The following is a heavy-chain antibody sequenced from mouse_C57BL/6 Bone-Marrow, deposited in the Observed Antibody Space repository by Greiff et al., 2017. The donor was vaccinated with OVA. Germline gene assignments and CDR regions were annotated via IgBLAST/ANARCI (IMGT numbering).Heavy chain of an antibody. D-gene: IGHD2-5*01. Sequence: QVQLQQPGTELVKPGASVKLSCKASGYTFTSYWMHWVKQRPGQGLEWIGNINPSNGGTNYNEKFKSKATLTVEKTSSTAYMQLSSLTSEDSAVYYCARSENYSKGAWFAYWGQGTLVTVSA. CDR1: GYTFTSYW. CDR3: ARSENYSKGAWFAY. J-gene: IGHJ3*01. CDR2: INPSNGGT. V-gene: IGHV1-53*01.